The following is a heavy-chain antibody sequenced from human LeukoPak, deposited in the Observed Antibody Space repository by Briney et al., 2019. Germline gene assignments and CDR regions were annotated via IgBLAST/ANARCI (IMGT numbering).Heavy chain of an antibody. J-gene: IGHJ4*02. V-gene: IGHV3-21*01. CDR1: GFTFINYS. Sequence: GGSLRLSCAASGFTFINYSMNWVRQAPGKGPEWVSSISSSSAFIHYADSVKGRFTTSRDNAKNSLYLLMNSLRAEDTAVYYCVPNYDILTGYPFLWGQGTLVTVSS. D-gene: IGHD3-9*01. CDR3: VPNYDILTGYPFL. CDR2: ISSSSAFI.